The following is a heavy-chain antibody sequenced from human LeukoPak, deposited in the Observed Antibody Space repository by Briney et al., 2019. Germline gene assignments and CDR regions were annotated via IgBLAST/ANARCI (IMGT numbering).Heavy chain of an antibody. V-gene: IGHV3-15*01. D-gene: IGHD3-9*01. Sequence: GGSLRPSCAASGFTFSYAMMSLVRPAPGEGVEWVGRIKSKTDGRPADYAASVKGRFTISRDNSKNTLYLQMNSLKTEDTAVYYCTTGEDDILTGYYSDDYWGQGTLVTVSS. CDR3: TTGEDDILTGYYSDDY. CDR2: IKSKTDGRPA. CDR1: GFTFSYAM. J-gene: IGHJ4*02.